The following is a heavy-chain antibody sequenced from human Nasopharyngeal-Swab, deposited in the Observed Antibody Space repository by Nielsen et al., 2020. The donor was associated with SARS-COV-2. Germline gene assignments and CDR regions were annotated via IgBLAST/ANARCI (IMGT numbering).Heavy chain of an antibody. D-gene: IGHD2-21*02. V-gene: IGHV3-74*01. CDR1: GFTFGSYW. CDR3: AREVVTARYYGMDV. CDR2: INSDGSST. J-gene: IGHJ6*02. Sequence: GESLKISCAASGFTFGSYWMHWVRQAPGKGLVWVSRINSDGSSTSYADSVKGRFTISRDNAKNTLYLQMNSLRAEDTAVYYCAREVVTARYYGMDVWGQGTTVTVSS.